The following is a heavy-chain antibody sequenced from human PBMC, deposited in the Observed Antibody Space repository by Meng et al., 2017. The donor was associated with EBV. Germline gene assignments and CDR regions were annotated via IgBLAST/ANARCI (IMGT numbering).Heavy chain of an antibody. CDR3: VRELVGGTFDY. D-gene: IGHD1/OR15-1a*01. Sequence: QGQLVQSGAEVKKPGASVKVSCKASGYTFTSYYLHWVRQAPGQGLGWMGIIIPAGGNTNYAQKFRGRFTMTRDTSTSTVYMDLSILTSEDTAVYYCVRELVGGTFDYWGQGTLVTVSS. CDR2: IIPAGGNT. CDR1: GYTFTSYY. V-gene: IGHV1-46*01. J-gene: IGHJ4*02.